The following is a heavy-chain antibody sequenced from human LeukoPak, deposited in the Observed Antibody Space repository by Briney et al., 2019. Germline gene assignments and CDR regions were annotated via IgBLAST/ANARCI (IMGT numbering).Heavy chain of an antibody. V-gene: IGHV4-4*02. CDR3: ARDLVGSGYSYGYFDP. Sequence: SGTLSLTCAVSGGSISSSNWWSWVRQPPGKGLEWIGEIYHSGSTNYNPSLKSRVTISVDKSKNQFSLKLSSVTAADTAVYYCARDLVGSGYSYGYFDPWGQGTLVTVSS. CDR1: GGSISSSNW. D-gene: IGHD5-18*01. J-gene: IGHJ5*02. CDR2: IYHSGST.